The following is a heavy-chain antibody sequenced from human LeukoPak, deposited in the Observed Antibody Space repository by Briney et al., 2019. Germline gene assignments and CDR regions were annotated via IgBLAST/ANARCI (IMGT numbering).Heavy chain of an antibody. CDR1: GASVNGASVTTYY. D-gene: IGHD1-7*01. CDR2: IHYSGST. V-gene: IGHV4-61*01. CDR3: ARDQGGNYFN. J-gene: IGHJ4*02. Sequence: SETLSLTCTVSGASVNGASVTTYYWSWIRQSPGKGLEWIGYIHYSGSTSYNPSLKSRVTISGDRSKNQFSLNLTSVTAADTAVYYCARDQGGNYFNWGQGTLVTVSS.